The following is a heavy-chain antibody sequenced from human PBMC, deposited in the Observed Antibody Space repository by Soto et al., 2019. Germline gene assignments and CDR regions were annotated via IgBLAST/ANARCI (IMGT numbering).Heavy chain of an antibody. J-gene: IGHJ5*02. D-gene: IGHD3-10*01. V-gene: IGHV1-18*01. CDR2: LSAYNGNT. CDR1: GYTFTSYG. CDR3: ARADLMVRGVIITLNWFDP. Sequence: ASVKVSCKASGYTFTSYGISWVRQAPGQGLEWMGWLSAYNGNTNYAQKLQGRVTMTTDTSTSTAYMELRSLRSDDTAVYYCARADLMVRGVIITLNWFDPLGQGTLVTVSS.